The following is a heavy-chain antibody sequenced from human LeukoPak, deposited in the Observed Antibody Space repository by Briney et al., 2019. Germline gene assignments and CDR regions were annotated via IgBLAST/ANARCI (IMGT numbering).Heavy chain of an antibody. CDR2: IYYSGST. V-gene: IGHV4-30-4*01. J-gene: IGHJ5*02. CDR3: ARNSGNYLGWFDP. Sequence: SQTLSLTCTVSGGSISSGDYYWSWIRQPPGKGLEWIGYIYYSGSTYYNPSLKSRVTISVDTSKNQFSPKLSSVTAADTAMYYCARNSGNYLGWFDPWGQGTLVTVSS. CDR1: GGSISSGDYY. D-gene: IGHD1-26*01.